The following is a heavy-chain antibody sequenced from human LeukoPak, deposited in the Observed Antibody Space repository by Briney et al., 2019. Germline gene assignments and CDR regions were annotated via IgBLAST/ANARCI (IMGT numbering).Heavy chain of an antibody. J-gene: IGHJ3*02. Sequence: PGGSLRLSCRASGFXFSSRWMSWVRQAPGKGLEWVANIKQDGSDKYYVESVKGRFTISRDNADNSLYLQMNSLRAEDTAVYYCARPWTDYYRSAFDIWGQGTMVTVSS. CDR1: GFXFSSRW. CDR3: ARPWTDYYRSAFDI. V-gene: IGHV3-7*04. CDR2: IKQDGSDK. D-gene: IGHD3/OR15-3a*01.